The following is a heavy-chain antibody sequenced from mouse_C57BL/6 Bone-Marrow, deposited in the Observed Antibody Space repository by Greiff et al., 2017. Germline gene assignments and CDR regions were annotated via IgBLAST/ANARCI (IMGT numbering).Heavy chain of an antibody. V-gene: IGHV14-4*01. CDR1: GFNIKDDY. CDR2: IDPENGDT. Sequence: EVQLQQSGAELVRPGASVKLSCTASGFNIKDDYMHWVKQRPEQGLEWIGWIDPENGDTEYASKFQGKATITADTSSNTAYLQLCSLTSEDTAVYNCTTWAYYYGSSYGYFDDWGQGTTLTVSS. J-gene: IGHJ2*01. CDR3: TTWAYYYGSSYGYFDD. D-gene: IGHD1-1*01.